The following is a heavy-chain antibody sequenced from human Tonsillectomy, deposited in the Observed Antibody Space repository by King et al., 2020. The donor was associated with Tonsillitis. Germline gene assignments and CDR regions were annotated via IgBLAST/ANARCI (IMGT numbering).Heavy chain of an antibody. Sequence: VQLVESGAEVKKPGASVKVSCKASGYTFTSYGFSWVRQAPGQGLEWMGWISAYNTNTNSAQKLKGRFTMTTDTSTTTAYMELRSLRSDDTAVYYCARTAIAAAGPSLDYWGQGTLVTVSS. D-gene: IGHD6-13*01. CDR3: ARTAIAAAGPSLDY. CDR1: GYTFTSYG. J-gene: IGHJ4*02. V-gene: IGHV1-18*04. CDR2: ISAYNTNT.